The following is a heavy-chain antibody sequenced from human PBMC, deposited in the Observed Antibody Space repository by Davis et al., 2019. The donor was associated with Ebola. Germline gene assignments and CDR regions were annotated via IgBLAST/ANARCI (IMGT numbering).Heavy chain of an antibody. CDR2: TNGDGSDT. V-gene: IGHV3-74*01. J-gene: IGHJ4*02. CDR1: GFTFSSYW. CDR3: ARDAFSLSRYDTEDH. Sequence: GESLKISCAASGFTFSSYWMHWVRQTPGKGLVWVSRTNGDGSDTSYADSVRGRFTISRDNARDSLCLQMDSLRVEDTAIYYCARDAFSLSRYDTEDHWGQGTLVTVSS. D-gene: IGHD3-9*01.